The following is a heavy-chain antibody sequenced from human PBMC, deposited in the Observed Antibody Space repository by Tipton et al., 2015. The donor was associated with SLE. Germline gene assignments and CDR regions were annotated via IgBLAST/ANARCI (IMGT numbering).Heavy chain of an antibody. CDR3: ARRSSGWTGTDFDY. V-gene: IGHV4-34*01. J-gene: IGHJ4*02. D-gene: IGHD6-19*01. CDR2: INHSGST. Sequence: TLSLTCTVSGGSISGYYWSWIRQPPGKGLEWIGEINHSGSTNYNPSLKSRVTISVDTSKNQFSLKLSSVTAADTAVYYCARRSSGWTGTDFDYWGQGTLVTVSS. CDR1: GGSISGYY.